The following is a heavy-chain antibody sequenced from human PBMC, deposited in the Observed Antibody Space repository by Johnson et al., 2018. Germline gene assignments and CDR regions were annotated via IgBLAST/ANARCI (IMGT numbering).Heavy chain of an antibody. Sequence: EVQLVETGGGLIQPGGSLRLSCAASGLTFSSYWMHWVRQAPGKGLVWVSRINSDGSNTTYADSVRGRFTISRDNAKNTLYLQMNSLRAEATAVYYCGKLALSWGRTNAFDVWGPGTMVTVSS. CDR2: INSDGSNT. CDR3: GKLALSWGRTNAFDV. D-gene: IGHD2-8*01. V-gene: IGHV3-74*03. J-gene: IGHJ3*01. CDR1: GLTFSSYW.